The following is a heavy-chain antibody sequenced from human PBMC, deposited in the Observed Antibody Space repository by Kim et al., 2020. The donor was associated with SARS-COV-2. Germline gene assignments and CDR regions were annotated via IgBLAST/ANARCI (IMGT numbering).Heavy chain of an antibody. V-gene: IGHV3-48*03. CDR1: GFTFSSYE. D-gene: IGHD6-13*01. CDR3: ARDPYSSSYNYYGMDV. CDR2: ISSSGSTI. J-gene: IGHJ6*02. Sequence: GGSLRLSCAASGFTFSSYEMNWVRQAPGKGLEWVSYISSSGSTIYYADSVKGRFTISRDNAKNSLYLQMNSLRAEDTAVYYCARDPYSSSYNYYGMDVWCQGTTVTVSS.